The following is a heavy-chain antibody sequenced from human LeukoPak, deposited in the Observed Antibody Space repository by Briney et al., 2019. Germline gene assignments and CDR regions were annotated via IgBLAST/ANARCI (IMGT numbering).Heavy chain of an antibody. V-gene: IGHV3-7*01. CDR3: ARVRGYCASTTCQAYYFDY. Sequence: GGSLRLSCVASGFVLRDYYMGWGRQAPGKGLQWVANIRHDESEKYFVDSVRGRFTMFRDNAKNSLYLQMDSLRAEDTAVYYCARVRGYCASTTCQAYYFDYWGQGTLVTVSS. D-gene: IGHD2-2*01. CDR2: IRHDESEK. CDR1: GFVLRDYY. J-gene: IGHJ4*02.